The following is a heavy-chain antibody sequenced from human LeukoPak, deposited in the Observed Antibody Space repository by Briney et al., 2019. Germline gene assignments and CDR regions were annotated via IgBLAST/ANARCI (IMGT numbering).Heavy chain of an antibody. V-gene: IGHV3-30-3*01. J-gene: IGHJ4*02. CDR2: ISYDGSNK. CDR3: ARDRSTYYYGSGSYYQETALDY. D-gene: IGHD3-10*01. Sequence: GGSLRLSCRGSGFVFGTYAMHWVRQAPGKGLEWVAVISYDGSNKYYADSVKGRFTISRDNSKNTLYLQMNSLRAEDTAVYYCARDRSTYYYGSGSYYQETALDYWGQGTLVTVSS. CDR1: GFVFGTYA.